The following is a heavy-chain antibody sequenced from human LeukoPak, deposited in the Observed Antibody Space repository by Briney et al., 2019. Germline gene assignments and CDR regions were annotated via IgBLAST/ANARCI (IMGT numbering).Heavy chain of an antibody. D-gene: IGHD6-13*01. J-gene: IGHJ4*02. CDR1: GFTFSSYW. V-gene: IGHV3-74*01. Sequence: GGSLRLSCAASGFTFSSYWMHWVRQAPGKGLVWVSRINSDGSSTSYADSVKGRFTISRDNAKNTLYLQMNSLRAEDTAVYYCEREGRFGYSSSPEFDYGGQGTLVTV. CDR2: INSDGSST. CDR3: EREGRFGYSSSPEFDY.